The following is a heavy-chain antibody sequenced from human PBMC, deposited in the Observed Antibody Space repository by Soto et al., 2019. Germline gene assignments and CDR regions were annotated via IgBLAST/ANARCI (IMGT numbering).Heavy chain of an antibody. CDR1: LYTIPSYP. Sequence: ASVQVSCKASLYTIPSYPMRLVRQTPGQRLEWMGWINAGNGNTKYSQKFQGRVTITRDTSASTAYMELSSLRSEDTAVYYCARDVTFGGVIVIGYFDYWGQGTLVTVSS. V-gene: IGHV1-3*01. CDR3: ARDVTFGGVIVIGYFDY. D-gene: IGHD3-16*02. CDR2: INAGNGNT. J-gene: IGHJ4*02.